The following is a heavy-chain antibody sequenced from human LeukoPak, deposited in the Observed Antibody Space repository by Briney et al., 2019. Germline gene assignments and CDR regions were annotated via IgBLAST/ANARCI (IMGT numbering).Heavy chain of an antibody. V-gene: IGHV3-7*02. CDR3: AKAYGYCSSTSCSHEEFDY. Sequence: GGSLRLSCAVSGFTFSTYWMNWVRQAPGKGLEWVATIKYDGSDKYYADSVTGRFTISRDTSKNTLYLQMNSLRAEDTAVYYCAKAYGYCSSTSCSHEEFDYWGQGTLVTVSS. CDR1: GFTFSTYW. D-gene: IGHD2-2*01. J-gene: IGHJ4*02. CDR2: IKYDGSDK.